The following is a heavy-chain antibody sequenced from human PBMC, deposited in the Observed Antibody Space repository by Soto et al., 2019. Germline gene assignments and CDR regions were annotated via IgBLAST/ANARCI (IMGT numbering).Heavy chain of an antibody. CDR3: ARSIVVVTALDY. D-gene: IGHD2-21*02. CDR2: INAGNGNT. V-gene: IGHV1-3*01. Sequence: GPSVKVSCKASGYTFTSYAMHWVRQAPGQRLEWMGWINAGNGNTKYSQKFQGRFTITRDTSASTAYMELSSLRSEDTAVYYCARSIVVVTALDYWGQGTLVTVSS. CDR1: GYTFTSYA. J-gene: IGHJ4*02.